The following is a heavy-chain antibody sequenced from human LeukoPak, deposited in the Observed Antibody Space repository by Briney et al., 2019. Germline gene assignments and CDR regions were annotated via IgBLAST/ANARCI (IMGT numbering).Heavy chain of an antibody. J-gene: IGHJ6*02. V-gene: IGHV3-9*01. D-gene: IGHD3-10*01. CDR3: AKDLVVRGVSLYGMDV. CDR1: GFTFDDYA. Sequence: PGGSLRLSCAASGFTFDDYAMHWVRQAPGKGLEWVSGISWNSGSIGYADSVKGRLTISRDNAKNSLYLQMNSLRAEDTALYYCAKDLVVRGVSLYGMDVWGQGTTVTVSS. CDR2: ISWNSGSI.